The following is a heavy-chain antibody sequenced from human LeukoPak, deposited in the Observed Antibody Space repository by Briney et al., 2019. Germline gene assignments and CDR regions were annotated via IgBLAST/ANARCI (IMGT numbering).Heavy chain of an antibody. CDR3: AREGNSGYYPY. CDR2: ISYDGSEK. V-gene: IGHV3-30*03. Sequence: GGSLRLSCAASGFTFSSYWMSWVRQAPGKGLEWVAVISYDGSEKHYADPVKGRFTISRDNSKNTLYLQMNSLRAEDTAMYYCAREGNSGYYPYWGQGILVTVSS. D-gene: IGHD3-22*01. CDR1: GFTFSSYW. J-gene: IGHJ4*02.